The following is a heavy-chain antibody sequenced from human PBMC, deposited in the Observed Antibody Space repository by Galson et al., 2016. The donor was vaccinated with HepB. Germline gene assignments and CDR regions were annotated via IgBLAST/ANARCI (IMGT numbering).Heavy chain of an antibody. CDR1: GFTFKDYV. CDR3: AKDQRPYYYDSSGYGVFDI. V-gene: IGHV3-23*01. D-gene: IGHD3-22*01. Sequence: SLRLSCAASGFTFKDYVMNWVRQAPGKGLEWVSGISASGSRTYYADSVKGRFPVSRDNSKNTLYLQMNSLRGEDTAVYYCAKDQRPYYYDSSGYGVFDIWGQGTMVTVS. CDR2: ISASGSRT. J-gene: IGHJ3*02.